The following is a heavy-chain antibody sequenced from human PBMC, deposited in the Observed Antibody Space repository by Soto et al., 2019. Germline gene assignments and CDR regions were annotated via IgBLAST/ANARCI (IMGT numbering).Heavy chain of an antibody. V-gene: IGHV4-34*01. CDR2: INHSGST. J-gene: IGHJ5*02. D-gene: IGHD6-6*01. CDR1: GGSFSGYY. Sequence: SETLSLTCAVYGGSFSGYYWSWIRQPPGKGLEWIGEINHSGSTNYNPSLKSRVTISVDTSKNQFSLKLSSVTAADTAVYYCARGRIAARPNWFDPWGQGTLVTVSS. CDR3: ARGRIAARPNWFDP.